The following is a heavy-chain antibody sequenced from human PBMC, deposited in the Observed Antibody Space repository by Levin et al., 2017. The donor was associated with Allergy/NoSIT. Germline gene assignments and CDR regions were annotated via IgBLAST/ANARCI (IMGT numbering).Heavy chain of an antibody. J-gene: IGHJ4*02. D-gene: IGHD3-3*01. CDR3: ASGATYDFWSPPDY. CDR1: GGTFSSYA. CDR2: IIPIFGTA. V-gene: IGHV1-69*06. Sequence: SVKVSCKASGGTFSSYAISWVRQAPGQGLEWMGGIIPIFGTANYAQKFQGRVTITADKSTSTAYMELSSLRSEDTAVYYCASGATYDFWSPPDYWGQGTLVTVSS.